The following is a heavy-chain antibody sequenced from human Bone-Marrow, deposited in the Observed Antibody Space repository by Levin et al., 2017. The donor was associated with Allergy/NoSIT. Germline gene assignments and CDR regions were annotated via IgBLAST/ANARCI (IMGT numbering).Heavy chain of an antibody. CDR3: ARAGDYYYYGSGSYLLY. CDR2: INWNGGST. Sequence: GESLKISCAASGFTFDDYGMSWVRQAPGKGLEWVSGINWNGGSTGYADSVKGRFTISRDNAKNSLYLQMNSLRAEDTALYYCARAGDYYYYGSGSYLLYWGQGTLVTVSS. CDR1: GFTFDDYG. V-gene: IGHV3-20*04. D-gene: IGHD3-10*01. J-gene: IGHJ4*02.